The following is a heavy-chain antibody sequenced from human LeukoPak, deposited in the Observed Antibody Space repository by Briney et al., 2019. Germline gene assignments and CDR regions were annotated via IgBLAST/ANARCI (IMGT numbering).Heavy chain of an antibody. Sequence: GGSLRLSCAASGFTFSSYEMNWVRQAPGKWQERVSYISSSGSTIYYADSVKGRFTISRDNAKNSLYLQMNSLRAEDTAVYYCVSTFSSGWYYFDYWGQGTLVTVSS. D-gene: IGHD6-19*01. J-gene: IGHJ4*02. CDR2: ISSSGSTI. CDR1: GFTFSSYE. V-gene: IGHV3-48*03. CDR3: VSTFSSGWYYFDY.